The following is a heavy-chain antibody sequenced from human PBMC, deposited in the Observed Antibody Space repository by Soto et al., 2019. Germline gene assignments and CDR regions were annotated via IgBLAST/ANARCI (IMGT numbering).Heavy chain of an antibody. D-gene: IGHD3-9*01. CDR1: GFTFGDYA. CDR2: ISWNSGSI. Sequence: EVQLVESGGGLVQPGRSLRLSCAASGFTFGDYAMQWVRQAPGKGLEWVSAISWNSGSIDYADSVKGRFTVSRDNAKNSQYLQMNSLRDEDTAVYYCAREDILGVRSFDYWGQGTLVTVSS. CDR3: AREDILGVRSFDY. J-gene: IGHJ4*02. V-gene: IGHV3-9*01.